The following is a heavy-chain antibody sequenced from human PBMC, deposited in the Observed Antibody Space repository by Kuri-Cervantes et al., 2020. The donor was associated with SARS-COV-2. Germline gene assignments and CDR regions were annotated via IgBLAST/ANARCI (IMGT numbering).Heavy chain of an antibody. J-gene: IGHJ3*02. CDR1: GYTFTSYY. CDR3: ARETGWEYQLLDDAFDI. D-gene: IGHD2-2*01. Sequence: ASVKVSCKASGYTFTSYYMHWVRQAPGQGLEWMGIINPSGGSTSYAQKFQGRVTMTRDTSTSTVYMELSSLRSDDTAVYYCARETGWEYQLLDDAFDIWGQGTMVTVSS. V-gene: IGHV1-46*01. CDR2: INPSGGST.